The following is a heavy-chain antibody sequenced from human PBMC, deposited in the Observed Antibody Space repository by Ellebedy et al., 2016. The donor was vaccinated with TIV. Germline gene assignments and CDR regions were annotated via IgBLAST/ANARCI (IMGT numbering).Heavy chain of an antibody. V-gene: IGHV4-39*01. J-gene: IGHJ4*02. CDR1: GGSLSSSSYY. D-gene: IGHD1-7*01. Sequence: SETLSLXXSVSGGSLSSSSYYWGWIRQPPGKGLEWIGSIYYSGRTYQNPSLRSRVTISVDTSKNQFSLKLSSVTAADTAVYYCARRKWNYYFDYWGQGTLVTVSS. CDR3: ARRKWNYYFDY. CDR2: IYYSGRT.